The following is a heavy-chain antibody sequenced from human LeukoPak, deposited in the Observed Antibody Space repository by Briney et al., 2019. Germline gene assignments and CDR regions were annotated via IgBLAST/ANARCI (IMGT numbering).Heavy chain of an antibody. D-gene: IGHD3-9*01. CDR1: GGSISSSSYY. J-gene: IGHJ4*02. V-gene: IGHV4-39*07. CDR2: IYYSGST. Sequence: SETLSLTCTVSGGSISSSSYYWGWIRQSPGKGLEWIGSIYYSGSTYYNPSLKSRVTIFVDTSKNQFSLKLSSVTAADTAVYYCARGRYDIYGTWDYWGQGTLVTVSS. CDR3: ARGRYDIYGTWDY.